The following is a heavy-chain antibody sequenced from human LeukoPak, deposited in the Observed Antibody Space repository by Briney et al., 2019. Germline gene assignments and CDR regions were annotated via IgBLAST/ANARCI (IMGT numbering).Heavy chain of an antibody. CDR1: GGSISSYY. V-gene: IGHV4-59*08. CDR3: VRHPWRMGSRDYNFDY. CDR2: IYYSGST. D-gene: IGHD3-16*01. J-gene: IGHJ4*02. Sequence: SETLSLTCTVSGGSISSYYWSWIRQPPGKGLEWIGHIYYSGSTNYNPSLKSRVTISVDTSKNQFSLKMTSVTAVDTAVYYCVRHPWRMGSRDYNFDYWGQGTLVTASS.